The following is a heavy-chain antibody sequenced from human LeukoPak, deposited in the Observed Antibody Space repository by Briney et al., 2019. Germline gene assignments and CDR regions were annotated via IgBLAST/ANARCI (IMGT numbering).Heavy chain of an antibody. Sequence: PGRSLRLSCAASGFTFSSYGMHWVRQAPGKGLEWVAVISYDGSNKYYADSVKGRFTISRDNSKNTLYLQTNSLRAEGTAVYYCAKEAVLLWFGEPYFDYWGQGTLVTVSS. CDR1: GFTFSSYG. J-gene: IGHJ4*02. CDR3: AKEAVLLWFGEPYFDY. CDR2: ISYDGSNK. D-gene: IGHD3-10*01. V-gene: IGHV3-30*18.